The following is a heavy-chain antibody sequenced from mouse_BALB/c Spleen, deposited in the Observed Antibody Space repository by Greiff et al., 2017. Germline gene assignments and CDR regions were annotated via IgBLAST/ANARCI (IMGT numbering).Heavy chain of an antibody. D-gene: IGHD2-14*01. CDR2: ILPGSGST. CDR3: ARGAWVRAWFAY. CDR1: GYTFSSYW. J-gene: IGHJ3*01. Sequence: VQLQQSGAELMKPGASVKISCKATGYTFSSYWIEWVKQRPGHGLEWIGEILPGSGSTNYNEKFKGKATFTADTSSNTAYMQLSSLTSEDSAVYYSARGAWVRAWFAYWGQGTLVTVSA. V-gene: IGHV1-9*01.